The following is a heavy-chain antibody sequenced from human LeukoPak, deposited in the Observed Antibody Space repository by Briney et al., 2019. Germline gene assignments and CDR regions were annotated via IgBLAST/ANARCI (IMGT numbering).Heavy chain of an antibody. CDR3: ARVGGYCSSTSCQHEHSYFDY. J-gene: IGHJ4*02. D-gene: IGHD2-2*01. V-gene: IGHV1-18*01. Sequence: GASVKVSCKASGYTFTSYGISWVRQAPGQGLEWMGWISAYNGNTNYAQKLQGRVTMTTDTSTSTAYMELRSLRSDDTAVYYCARVGGYCSSTSCQHEHSYFDYWGQGTLVTVSS. CDR2: ISAYNGNT. CDR1: GYTFTSYG.